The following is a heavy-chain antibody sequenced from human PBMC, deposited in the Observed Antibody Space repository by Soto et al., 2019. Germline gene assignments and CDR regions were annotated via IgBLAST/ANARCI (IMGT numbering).Heavy chain of an antibody. Sequence: EVQLVESGGGLVQPGGYLRLSCAASGFTFSSYSMHWFRQALGKGLEYVSAISSTGGTTSYAYSLNGRFTISKDNSKNMLYLQMGSLRAEDMAVYYCGGYSGDGIWSWGQGTLVTVSS. CDR1: GFTFSSYS. CDR3: GGYSGDGIWS. J-gene: IGHJ5*02. CDR2: ISSTGGTT. V-gene: IGHV3-64*01. D-gene: IGHD1-26*01.